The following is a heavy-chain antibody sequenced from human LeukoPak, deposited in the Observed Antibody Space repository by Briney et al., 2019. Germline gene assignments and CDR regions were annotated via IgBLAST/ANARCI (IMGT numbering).Heavy chain of an antibody. Sequence: SQTLSLTCAISGDSVSSNTAAWNWFRQSPSRGLEWLGRTYYRSKYYYDYEPSVKSRIAITPDPSKTRFSLQLNSVTPDDTAVYFCARGKWEQLVFQFDSWGQGALVTVSS. CDR1: GDSVSSNTAA. CDR2: TYYRSKYYY. CDR3: ARGKWEQLVFQFDS. V-gene: IGHV6-1*01. J-gene: IGHJ4*02. D-gene: IGHD1/OR15-1a*01.